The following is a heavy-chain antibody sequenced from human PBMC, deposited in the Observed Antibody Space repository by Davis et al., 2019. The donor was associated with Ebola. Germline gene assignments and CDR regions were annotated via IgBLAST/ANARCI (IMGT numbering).Heavy chain of an antibody. J-gene: IGHJ6*02. V-gene: IGHV1-18*01. D-gene: IGHD2-15*01. CDR1: GYTFTSYG. CDR2: ISAYNGNT. Sequence: ASVKVSCKASGYTFTSYGISWVRQAPGQGLEWMGWISAYNGNTNYAQKLQGRVTMTRDTSTSTVSMELSSLRSEDTAMYYCAGAADYYSGMDVWGQGTTVTVSS. CDR3: AGAADYYSGMDV.